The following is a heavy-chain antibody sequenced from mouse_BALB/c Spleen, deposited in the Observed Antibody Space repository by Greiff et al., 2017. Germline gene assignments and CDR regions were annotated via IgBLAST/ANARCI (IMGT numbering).Heavy chain of an antibody. CDR3: GKEGRGRYAMDY. CDR2: IDPFNGGT. V-gene: IGHV1S135*01. Sequence: EVQLQESGPELMKPGASVKISCKASGYSFTSYYMHWVKQSPGKSLEWIGYIDPFNGGTSYNQKFKGKATLTVDKSSSTAYMHLSSLTSEDSAVYYGGKEGRGRYAMDYWGQGTSVTVSS. CDR1: GYSFTSYY. J-gene: IGHJ4*01.